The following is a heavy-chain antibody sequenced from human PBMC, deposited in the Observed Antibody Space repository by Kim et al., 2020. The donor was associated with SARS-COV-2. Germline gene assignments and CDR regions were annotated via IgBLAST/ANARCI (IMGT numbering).Heavy chain of an antibody. Sequence: GGSLRLSCAASGFSFTNAWMSWVRQAPGKGLEWVGRIKSKTDGGTTDYAAPVKGRFIISRDDSINTLSLQMNSLKTEDTAVYYCTTLTDYASEMYYFDYWGQGTLVTVSS. CDR1: GFSFTNAW. CDR3: TTLTDYASEMYYFDY. J-gene: IGHJ4*02. V-gene: IGHV3-15*01. D-gene: IGHD3-10*01. CDR2: IKSKTDGGTT.